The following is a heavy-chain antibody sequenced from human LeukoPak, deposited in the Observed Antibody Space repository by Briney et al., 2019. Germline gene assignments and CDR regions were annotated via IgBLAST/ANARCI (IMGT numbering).Heavy chain of an antibody. CDR1: GFTFSSYW. CDR2: ISYDGSNK. V-gene: IGHV3-30-3*01. CDR3: AREAEAFDI. J-gene: IGHJ3*02. Sequence: GGSLRLSCAASGFTFSSYWMSWVRQAPGKGLEWVAVISYDGSNKYYADSVKGRFTISRDNSKNTLYLQMNSLRAEDTAVYYCAREAEAFDIWGQGTMVTVSS.